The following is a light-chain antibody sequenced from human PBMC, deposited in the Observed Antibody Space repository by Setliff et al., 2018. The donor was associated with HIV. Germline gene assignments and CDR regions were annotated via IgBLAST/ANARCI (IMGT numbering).Light chain of an antibody. CDR2: ATN. V-gene: IGLV7-46*01. CDR3: LVAYSNSVV. Sequence: QAVVTQEPSLTVSPGETVTLTCGSNTGAVTSGHYPSWLQQKPGQAPKTLISATNKEHSWTPARFSGSLFGGKAALTLSGAQPEDEADYYCLVAYSNSVVFGGGTKVTVL. J-gene: IGLJ2*01. CDR1: TGAVTSGHY.